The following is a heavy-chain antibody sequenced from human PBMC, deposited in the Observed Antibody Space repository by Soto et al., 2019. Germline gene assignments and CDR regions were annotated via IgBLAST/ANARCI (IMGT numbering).Heavy chain of an antibody. CDR3: AKDQYMQQLVPRGFDP. Sequence: VQLLESGGGLVQPGGSLRLSCAASGFTFSSYGMHWVRQAPGKGLEWVAVISYDGSNKYYADSVKGRFTISRDNSKNTLYLQMNSLRAEDTAVYYCAKDQYMQQLVPRGFDPWGQGTLVTVSS. J-gene: IGHJ5*02. CDR2: ISYDGSNK. D-gene: IGHD6-13*01. CDR1: GFTFSSYG. V-gene: IGHV3-30*18.